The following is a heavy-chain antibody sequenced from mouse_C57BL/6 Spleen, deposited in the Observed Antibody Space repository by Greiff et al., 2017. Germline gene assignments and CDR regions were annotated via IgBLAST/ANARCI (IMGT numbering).Heavy chain of an antibody. CDR3: ARFGGSNWYFDV. D-gene: IGHD1-1*01. CDR1: GYTFTSYW. V-gene: IGHV1-69*01. CDR2: IDPSDSYT. J-gene: IGHJ1*03. Sequence: QVQLQQPGAELVMPGASVKLSCKASGYTFTSYWMHWVKQRPGQGLEWIGEIDPSDSYTTYNQKFKGKSTLTVDKSSSTAYMQLSSLTSEDSAVYYCARFGGSNWYFDVWGTGTTVTVSS.